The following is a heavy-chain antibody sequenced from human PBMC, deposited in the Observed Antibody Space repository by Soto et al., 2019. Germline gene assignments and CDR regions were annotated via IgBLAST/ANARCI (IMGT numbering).Heavy chain of an antibody. Sequence: GGSLRLSXAASGFTFSSYGMHWVRQAPGKGLEWVAVISYDGSSKYYADSVKGRFTISRDNSKNTLYLQMNSLRAEDTAVYYCAKQTLGASYFDYWGQGTLVTVSS. D-gene: IGHD1-26*01. CDR2: ISYDGSSK. J-gene: IGHJ4*02. CDR1: GFTFSSYG. V-gene: IGHV3-30*18. CDR3: AKQTLGASYFDY.